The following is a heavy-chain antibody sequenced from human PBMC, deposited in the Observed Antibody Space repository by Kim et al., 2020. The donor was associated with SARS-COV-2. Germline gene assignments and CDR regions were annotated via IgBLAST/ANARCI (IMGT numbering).Heavy chain of an antibody. CDR3: ARECEEGWFDP. J-gene: IGHJ5*02. Sequence: GGSLRLSCAASGFTVSSNYMSWVRQAPGKGLEWVSVIYSGGSTYYADSVKGRFTISRDNSKNTLYLQMNSLRAEDTAVYYCARECEEGWFDPWGQGTLVTVSS. CDR1: GFTVSSNY. V-gene: IGHV3-66*01. CDR2: IYSGGST.